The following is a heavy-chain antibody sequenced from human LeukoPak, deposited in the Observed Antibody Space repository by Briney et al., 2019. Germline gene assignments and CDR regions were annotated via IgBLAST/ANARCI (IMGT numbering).Heavy chain of an antibody. Sequence: GGSLRLSCAASGFTFRRYAMSWVRQAPGKGLEWVSGISGSGATIHYADSVKGRFTISRDKSKDTLYLQMNSLRAEDTAVYYCAKAGAVVVVAAKYFDYWGQGTLVTVSS. D-gene: IGHD2-15*01. CDR1: GFTFRRYA. V-gene: IGHV3-23*01. CDR2: ISGSGATI. CDR3: AKAGAVVVVAAKYFDY. J-gene: IGHJ4*02.